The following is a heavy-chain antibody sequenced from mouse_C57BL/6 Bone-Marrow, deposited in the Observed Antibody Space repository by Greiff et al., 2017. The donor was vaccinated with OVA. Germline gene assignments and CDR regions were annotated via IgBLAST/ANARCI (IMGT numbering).Heavy chain of an antibody. J-gene: IGHJ2*01. D-gene: IGHD1-1*01. Sequence: VQGVESGPGLVAPSQSLSITCTVSGFSLTSYAISWVRQPPGKGLEWLGVIWTGGGTNYNSALNSRLSISKDNSKSQVFLKMNSLQTDDTARYYCARTPSTCITTVVAFYYFDYWGQGTTLTVSS. CDR1: GFSLTSYA. CDR2: IWTGGGT. CDR3: ARTPSTCITTVVAFYYFDY. V-gene: IGHV2-9-1*01.